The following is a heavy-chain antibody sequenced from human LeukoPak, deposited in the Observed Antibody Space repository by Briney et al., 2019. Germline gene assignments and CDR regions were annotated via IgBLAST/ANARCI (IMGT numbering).Heavy chain of an antibody. CDR2: ISSGNTYI. Sequence: PGGSLRLSCAASGFTFSSYSMNWVRQAPGKGLEWVSSISSGNTYIYYADSVKGRFAISRDNNKNSLYLQMNSLRAEDTAVYYCARKYDFWSAYSDYWGQGTLVTVSS. CDR1: GFTFSSYS. CDR3: ARKYDFWSAYSDY. D-gene: IGHD3-3*01. V-gene: IGHV3-21*01. J-gene: IGHJ4*02.